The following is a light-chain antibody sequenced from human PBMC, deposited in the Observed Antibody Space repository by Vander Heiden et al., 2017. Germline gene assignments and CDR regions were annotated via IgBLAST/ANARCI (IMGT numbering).Light chain of an antibody. J-gene: IGKJ3*01. Sequence: DIQMTQSPSSLSASVGDRVTITCRASQNISSYLNWYQQKPGEAPKLLIYAASNLQSGVPSRFSGSGSGTDFTLTISSLQPEDFATYYCQQSYSTLIFTFGPGTKVEIK. CDR1: QNISSY. CDR3: QQSYSTLIFT. CDR2: AAS. V-gene: IGKV1-39*01.